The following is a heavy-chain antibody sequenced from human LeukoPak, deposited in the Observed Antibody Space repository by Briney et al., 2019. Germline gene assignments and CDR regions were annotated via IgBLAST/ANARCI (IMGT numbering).Heavy chain of an antibody. CDR3: ASSTMVVTPLRDHIDY. CDR1: GGSISSGSYY. V-gene: IGHV4-61*02. Sequence: PSETLSLTCTVSGGSISSGSYYWSWIRQPAGKGLEWIGRIYTSGSTNYNPSLKSRVTISVVTSKNQFSLKLSSVTAADTAVYYCASSTMVVTPLRDHIDYWGQGTLVTVSS. J-gene: IGHJ4*02. D-gene: IGHD4-23*01. CDR2: IYTSGST.